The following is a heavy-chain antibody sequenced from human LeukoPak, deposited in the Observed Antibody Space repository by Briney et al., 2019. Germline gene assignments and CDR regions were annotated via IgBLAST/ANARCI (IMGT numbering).Heavy chain of an antibody. D-gene: IGHD4-17*01. CDR2: ISRNGGSI. J-gene: IGHJ4*02. CDR1: GFTFDDYA. CDR3: AKDRGPYGDRFGYFDY. V-gene: IGHV3-9*01. Sequence: GRSLRLSCAASGFTFDDYAMHWVRQAPGKGLEWVSGISRNGGSIAYADSVKGRFTISRDNAKNSLFLQMNSLRTEDTALYYCAKDRGPYGDRFGYFDYWGQGTLTAVSS.